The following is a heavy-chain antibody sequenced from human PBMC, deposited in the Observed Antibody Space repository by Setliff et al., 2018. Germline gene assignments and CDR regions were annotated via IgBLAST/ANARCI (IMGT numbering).Heavy chain of an antibody. CDR1: GDSINRSGYY. CDR3: ARSYHLVLTNWFDA. CDR2: MYYSGSN. J-gene: IGHJ5*01. D-gene: IGHD1-26*01. Sequence: SETLSLTCNVSGDSINRSGYYWGWIRQPPGKGLEWIGSMYYSGSNDYNPSPKSRVTISLDTSKNQFSLRLTSVTAADTAVYYFARSYHLVLTNWFDAWGHGTLVTVSS. V-gene: IGHV4-39*07.